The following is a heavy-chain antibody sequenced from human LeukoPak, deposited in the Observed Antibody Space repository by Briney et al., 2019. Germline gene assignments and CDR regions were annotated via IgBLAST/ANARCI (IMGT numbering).Heavy chain of an antibody. J-gene: IGHJ6*02. CDR1: GFTFSNYG. CDR2: ISYTGKSQ. CDR3: ATETIAAAGTYYYYGMDV. Sequence: GGSLRLSCAASGFTFSNYGMQWVRQAPGKGLEWVAVISYTGKSQYYVDSVKGRFTISRDNSKNTLYLQMSSLRAEDTAVYYCATETIAAAGTYYYYGMDVWGQGTTVTVSS. V-gene: IGHV3-30*03. D-gene: IGHD6-13*01.